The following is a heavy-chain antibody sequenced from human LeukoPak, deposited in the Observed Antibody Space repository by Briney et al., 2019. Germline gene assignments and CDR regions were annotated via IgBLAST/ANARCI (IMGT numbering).Heavy chain of an antibody. CDR2: IYYSGST. CDR3: ARVYGSGWYSLMNWFDP. V-gene: IGHV4-59*01. CDR1: GGSISSYY. Sequence: SETLSLTCTVSGGSISSYYWSWIRQPPGKGLEWIGYIYYSGSTNYNPSLKSRVTISVDTSKNQFSLKLSSVTAADTAVYYCARVYGSGWYSLMNWFDPWGQGTLVTVSS. J-gene: IGHJ5*02. D-gene: IGHD6-19*01.